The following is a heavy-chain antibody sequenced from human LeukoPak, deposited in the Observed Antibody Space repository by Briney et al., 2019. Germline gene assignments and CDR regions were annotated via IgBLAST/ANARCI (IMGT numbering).Heavy chain of an antibody. CDR3: AKDRIRGARDYYYMDV. Sequence: GGSLRLSCAASGFTFSSYAMTWVRQAPGKGLEWVSAISGSGGSTYYADSVKGRFTISRDNSKNTLYLQMNSLRAEDTAVYYCAKDRIRGARDYYYMDVWGKGTTVTVSS. CDR2: ISGSGGST. CDR1: GFTFSSYA. V-gene: IGHV3-23*01. D-gene: IGHD3-10*01. J-gene: IGHJ6*03.